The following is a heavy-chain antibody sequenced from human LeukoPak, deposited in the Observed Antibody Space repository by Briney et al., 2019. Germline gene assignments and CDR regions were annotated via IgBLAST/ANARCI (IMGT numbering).Heavy chain of an antibody. D-gene: IGHD5-24*01. CDR3: ARDQDLSEMATIK. V-gene: IGHV1-2*02. Sequence: SVKVSCKASGYTFTGYYMHWVRQAPGQGLEWMGWINPNSGGTNYAQKFQGRVTMTRDTSISTAYMELSRLRSDDTAVYYCARDQDLSEMATIKWGQGTLVTVSS. J-gene: IGHJ4*02. CDR1: GYTFTGYY. CDR2: INPNSGGT.